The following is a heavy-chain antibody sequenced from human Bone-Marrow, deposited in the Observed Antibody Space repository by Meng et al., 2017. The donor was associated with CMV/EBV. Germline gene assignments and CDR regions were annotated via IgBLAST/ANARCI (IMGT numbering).Heavy chain of an antibody. CDR3: ARSPGGQQLERSYYYYGMDV. CDR2: IIPIFGTG. J-gene: IGHJ6*02. CDR1: GGTFSSYA. D-gene: IGHD6-13*01. V-gene: IGHV1-69*05. Sequence: SVKVSCKASGGTFSSYAISWVRQAPGQGLEWMGGIIPIFGTGNYAQKFQGRVTITTDESTSTAYMELSSLRSEDTAVYYCARSPGGQQLERSYYYYGMDVWGQGTTVTVSS.